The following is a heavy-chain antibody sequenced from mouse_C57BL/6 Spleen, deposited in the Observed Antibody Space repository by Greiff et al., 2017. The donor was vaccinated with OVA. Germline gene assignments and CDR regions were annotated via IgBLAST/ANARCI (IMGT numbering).Heavy chain of an antibody. V-gene: IGHV5-17*01. D-gene: IGHD2-1*01. CDR2: ISSGSSTI. Sequence: DVMLVESGGGLVKPGGSLKLSCAASGFTFSDYGMHWVRQAPEKGLEWVAYISSGSSTIYYADTLKGRFTISRDNAKNTLFLQMTSLRSEDTAMYYCARGYYGNFYAMDYWGQGTSVTVSS. J-gene: IGHJ4*01. CDR3: ARGYYGNFYAMDY. CDR1: GFTFSDYG.